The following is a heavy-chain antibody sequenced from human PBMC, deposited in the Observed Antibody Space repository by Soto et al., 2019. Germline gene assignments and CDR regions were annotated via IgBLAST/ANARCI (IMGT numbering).Heavy chain of an antibody. J-gene: IGHJ6*02. V-gene: IGHV3-23*01. CDR3: APQGPHCSGSPCYYYYGMDV. D-gene: IGHD2-15*01. Sequence: GGSLRLSCAASGFTFSSYAMSWVRQAPGKGLEWVSAISGSGGSTYYADSVKGRFTISRDNSKNTLYLQMNSLRAEDTAVYYCAPQGPHCSGSPCYYYYGMDVWGQGTTVTVSS. CDR1: GFTFSSYA. CDR2: ISGSGGST.